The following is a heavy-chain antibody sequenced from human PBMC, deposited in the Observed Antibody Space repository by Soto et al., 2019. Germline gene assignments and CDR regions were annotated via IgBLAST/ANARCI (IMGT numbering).Heavy chain of an antibody. CDR2: ISYDASNK. J-gene: IGHJ3*02. V-gene: IGHV3-30*18. D-gene: IGHD5-12*01. CDR1: GFTFSNFG. Sequence: QVQLVESGGGVVQPGRSLRLSCAASGFTFSNFGMHWVRQAPGKGLEWVVVISYDASNKYYADSVKGRFTISRDNSKNTLYLQMNSLRAEDTAVYYCAKDFTWRDSGYGLPIDAFDIWGQGTMVTVSS. CDR3: AKDFTWRDSGYGLPIDAFDI.